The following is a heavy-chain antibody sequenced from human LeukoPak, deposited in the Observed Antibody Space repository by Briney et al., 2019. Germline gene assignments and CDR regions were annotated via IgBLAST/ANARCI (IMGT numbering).Heavy chain of an antibody. J-gene: IGHJ3*02. CDR3: ARDLFSNCSSTSCYRPENDAFDI. CDR2: IYYSGST. V-gene: IGHV4-59*12. CDR1: GGSISSYY. Sequence: KPSETLSLTCTVSGGSISSYYWSWIRQPPGKGLEWIGYIYYSGSTNYNPSLKSRVTMSVDTSKNQFSLKLSSVTAADTAVYYCARDLFSNCSSTSCYRPENDAFDIWGQGTMVTVSS. D-gene: IGHD2-2*01.